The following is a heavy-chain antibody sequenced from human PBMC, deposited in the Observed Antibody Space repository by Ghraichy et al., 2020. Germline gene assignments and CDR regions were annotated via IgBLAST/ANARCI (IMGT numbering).Heavy chain of an antibody. CDR2: MYYSGST. J-gene: IGHJ6*02. D-gene: IGHD5-18*01. CDR3: ARTITAPYHYYGMDG. CDR1: GGSISSDY. Sequence: ETLSLTCTVSGGSISSDYWSWIRQPPGKGLEWIGYMYYSGSTNYKPSLKSRVTISLDTSKNQFSLKLISVTAADTAVYYCARTITAPYHYYGMDGWGQGTTVTVSS. V-gene: IGHV4-59*01.